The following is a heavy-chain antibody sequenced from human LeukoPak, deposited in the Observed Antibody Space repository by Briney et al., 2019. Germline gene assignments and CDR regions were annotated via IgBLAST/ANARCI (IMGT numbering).Heavy chain of an antibody. V-gene: IGHV1-2*02. CDR3: ARGKGSYATEYYYYMDV. Sequence: GASVKVSCKASGYTFTGYYMHWVRQAPGQGLEWMGWINPNSGGTNYAQKFQGRVTMTRDTSISTAYMELSRLRSDDTAVYYCARGKGSYATEYYYYMDVWGKGTTVTISS. CDR2: INPNSGGT. CDR1: GYTFTGYY. D-gene: IGHD5-18*01. J-gene: IGHJ6*03.